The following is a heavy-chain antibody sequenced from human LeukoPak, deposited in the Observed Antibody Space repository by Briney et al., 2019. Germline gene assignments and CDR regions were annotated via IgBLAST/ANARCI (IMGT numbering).Heavy chain of an antibody. J-gene: IGHJ6*02. CDR3: ARDESLRYDFWSGYFYYYYGMDV. V-gene: IGHV1-69*13. CDR2: IIPIFGTA. Sequence: SVTVSCTASGGTFSSYAISWVRQAPGQGPEWMGGIIPIFGTANYAQKFQGRVTITADESTSTAYMELSSLRSEDTAVYYCARDESLRYDFWSGYFYYYYGMDVWGQGTTVTVSS. CDR1: GGTFSSYA. D-gene: IGHD3-3*01.